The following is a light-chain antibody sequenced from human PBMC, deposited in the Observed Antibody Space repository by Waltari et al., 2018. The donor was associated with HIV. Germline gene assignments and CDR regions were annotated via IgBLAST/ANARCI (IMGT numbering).Light chain of an antibody. J-gene: IGLJ2*01. CDR2: LNNDGSH. CDR1: RGHSSYA. Sequence: QLVLTQSPSASASLGASVRLTCTLSRGHSSYAIAWHQQQPGKGPRYLMKLNNDGSHTKGDGIPDRFSGSSSGAERYLTISSLQSEDEADYYCQTWGTGIHVVFGGGTKLSVL. CDR3: QTWGTGIHVV. V-gene: IGLV4-69*01.